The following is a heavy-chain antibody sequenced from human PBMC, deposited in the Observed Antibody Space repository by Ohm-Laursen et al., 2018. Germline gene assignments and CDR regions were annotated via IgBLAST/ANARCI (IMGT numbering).Heavy chain of an antibody. CDR2: IYSGGST. Sequence: SLRLSCAASGFTVSSNYMSWVCHAPGKGLEWVSVIYSGGSTYYADSVKVRFTISRDNSKNTLYLQMNSLRAEDTAVYYCARVVLGQLLDYWGQGTLVTVSS. CDR3: ARVVLGQLLDY. D-gene: IGHD5-18*01. CDR1: GFTVSSNY. J-gene: IGHJ4*02. V-gene: IGHV3-53*01.